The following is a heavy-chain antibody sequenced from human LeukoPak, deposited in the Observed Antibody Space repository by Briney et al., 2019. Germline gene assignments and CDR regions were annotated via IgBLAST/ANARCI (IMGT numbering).Heavy chain of an antibody. D-gene: IGHD5-18*01. CDR1: GFTFSDYY. V-gene: IGHV3-11*01. J-gene: IGHJ6*02. Sequence: GGFLRLSCAASGFTFSDYYMSWIRQAPGKGLEWVSYISSSGSTIYYADSVKGRFTISRDNAKNSLYLQMNSLRAEDTAVYYCAGGEYSYGDYYYYGMDVWGQGTTVTVSS. CDR3: AGGEYSYGDYYYYGMDV. CDR2: ISSSGSTI.